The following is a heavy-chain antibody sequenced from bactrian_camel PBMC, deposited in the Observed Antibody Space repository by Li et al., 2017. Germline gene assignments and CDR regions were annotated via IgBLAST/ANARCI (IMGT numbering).Heavy chain of an antibody. CDR3: AAGSSRGVPFRERGYPY. V-gene: IGHV3-2*01. CDR2: IVGTKIT. J-gene: IGHJ4*01. D-gene: IGHD5*01. Sequence: HVQLVESGGGSVQAGGSLTLSCVASGYTATAYCMGWFRQAPGKESEGVATIVGTKITSYADSVKGRFNISKDDAKNTLYLVMSSLKPEDTAMYYCAAGSSRGVPFRERGYPYWGQATQVTVS. CDR1: GYTATAYC.